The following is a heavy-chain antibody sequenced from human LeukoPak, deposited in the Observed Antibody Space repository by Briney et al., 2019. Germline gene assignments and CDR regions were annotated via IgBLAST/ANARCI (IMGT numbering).Heavy chain of an antibody. Sequence: GASVKVSFKASGYTFSNYAFTWVRQAPGQGREWMGWISAYNGNKNYAQKLQGRVTMTTDRYRSTDYLELRRVRCEETAVYYCASSPYYFDTGGYYDHWGQGTLLTVSS. CDR3: ASSPYYFDTGGYYDH. CDR2: ISAYNGNK. CDR1: GYTFSNYA. D-gene: IGHD3-22*01. J-gene: IGHJ5*02. V-gene: IGHV1-18*01.